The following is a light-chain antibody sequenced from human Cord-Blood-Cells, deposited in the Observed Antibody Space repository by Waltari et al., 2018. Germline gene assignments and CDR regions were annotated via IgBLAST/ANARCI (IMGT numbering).Light chain of an antibody. CDR1: QGISSA. CDR3: QQFNNYPRT. V-gene: IGKV1D-13*01. Sequence: ANQLTPSPSSLSASVGDRITITCRASQGISSALAWYQQKPGQSPKRLIYDASSLESGVSSRFSGSGSATDFTRIISSLHPEYFGNYYCQQFNNYPRTFGVGIKVEIK. J-gene: IGKJ4*01. CDR2: DAS.